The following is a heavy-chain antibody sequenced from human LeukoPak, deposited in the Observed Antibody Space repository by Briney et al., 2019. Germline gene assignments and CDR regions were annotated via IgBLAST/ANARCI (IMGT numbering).Heavy chain of an antibody. V-gene: IGHV3-23*01. CDR2: ICGSGGST. CDR3: AKGAMVVVVAPTEFDH. D-gene: IGHD2-15*01. J-gene: IGHJ4*02. CDR1: GFTFSNYA. Sequence: GGSLRLSCAASGFTFSNYARNWVRQAAGKGLEWVSAICGSGGSTSYAASVRGRFTISRDNSKNILYLQVNSLRAEYTAVYYSAKGAMVVVVAPTEFDHWGQGALVTVSS.